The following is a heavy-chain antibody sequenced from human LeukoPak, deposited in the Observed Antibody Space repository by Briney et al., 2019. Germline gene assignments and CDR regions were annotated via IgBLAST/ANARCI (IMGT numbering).Heavy chain of an antibody. CDR2: IYYSGST. V-gene: IGHV4-39*01. Sequence: SETLSLTCTVSGGSISSSSYYWGWIRQPPGKGLEWIGSIYYSGSTYYNPSLKSRVTISVDTSKNQFSLKLSSVTAADTAVYYCARSFGGYDGSGSLFDYWGQGTLVTVSS. D-gene: IGHD3-10*01. CDR3: ARSFGGYDGSGSLFDY. CDR1: GGSISSSSYY. J-gene: IGHJ4*02.